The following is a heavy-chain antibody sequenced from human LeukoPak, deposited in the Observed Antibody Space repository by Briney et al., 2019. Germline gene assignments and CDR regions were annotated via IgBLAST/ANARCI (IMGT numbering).Heavy chain of an antibody. J-gene: IGHJ4*02. CDR3: ARVIRATPGKGYFDY. Sequence: GSLRLSCATSGFIFSTYALSWVRQAPGKGLEWASSISGSGGSTYHADSVKGRFTISRDSSKNTLYLQMNSLRAEDTAIYYCARVIRATPGKGYFDYWGQGTLVTVSS. CDR2: ISGSGGST. V-gene: IGHV3-23*01. CDR1: GFIFSTYA. D-gene: IGHD6-13*01.